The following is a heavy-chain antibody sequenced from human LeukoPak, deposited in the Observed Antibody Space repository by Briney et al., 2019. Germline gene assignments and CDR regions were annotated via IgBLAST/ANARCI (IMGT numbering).Heavy chain of an antibody. D-gene: IGHD3-10*01. J-gene: IGHJ4*02. CDR3: AGEDYGSGSYYFDY. CDR2: IKEDGSVK. CDR1: GFSFSSSW. V-gene: IGHV3-7*01. Sequence: GGSLRLSCAASGFSFSSSWMTWVRQAPGKGLEGVANIKEDGSVKNYVDSVKGRFTISRDNAKNSLYLQMNSLRVEDTAVYYCAGEDYGSGSYYFDYWGQGTLVTVSS.